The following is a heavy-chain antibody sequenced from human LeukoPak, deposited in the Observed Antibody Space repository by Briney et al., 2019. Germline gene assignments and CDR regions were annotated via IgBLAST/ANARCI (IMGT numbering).Heavy chain of an antibody. CDR3: AKGNIVGIRSFAFDI. Sequence: PGGSLRLSCAASGFTLSNYGMHWVRQAPGKGLEWVAVIWYDGSDKYYADSVKGRFTISRDNSKNTLYLQMNSLRAEDTAVYYCAKGNIVGIRSFAFDIWGQGTMVTVSS. CDR2: IWYDGSDK. J-gene: IGHJ3*02. V-gene: IGHV3-30*02. CDR1: GFTLSNYG. D-gene: IGHD1-26*01.